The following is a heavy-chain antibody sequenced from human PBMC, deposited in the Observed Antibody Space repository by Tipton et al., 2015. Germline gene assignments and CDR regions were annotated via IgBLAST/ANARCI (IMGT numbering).Heavy chain of an antibody. D-gene: IGHD4-23*01. CDR1: AYSISSDYY. Sequence: TLSLTCAVSAYSISSDYYWGWIRQPPGKGLEWIGSISHSGNTYYNPSLKSRVTMSRDTSKNQFSLKLTSVTAADTAVYYCARARGRHGGLFDSGGQGILVTVSS. CDR2: ISHSGNT. V-gene: IGHV4-38-2*01. CDR3: ARARGRHGGLFDS. J-gene: IGHJ4*02.